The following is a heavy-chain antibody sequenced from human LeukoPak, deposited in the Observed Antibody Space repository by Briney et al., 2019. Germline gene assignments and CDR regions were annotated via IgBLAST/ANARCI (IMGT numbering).Heavy chain of an antibody. CDR1: GGSISSSSYY. CDR3: ASIGTYLRNWFDP. J-gene: IGHJ5*02. V-gene: IGHV4-39*07. Sequence: SETLSLTCTVSGGSISSSSYYWGWIRQPPGKGLEWIGSIYYSGSTYYNPSLKSRVTISVDTSKNQFSLKLSSVTAADTAVYYCASIGTYLRNWFDPWGQGTLVTVSS. D-gene: IGHD1-26*01. CDR2: IYYSGST.